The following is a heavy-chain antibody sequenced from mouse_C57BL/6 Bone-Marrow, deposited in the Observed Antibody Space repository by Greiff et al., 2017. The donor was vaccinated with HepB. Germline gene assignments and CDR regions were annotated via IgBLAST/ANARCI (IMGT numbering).Heavy chain of an antibody. CDR2: IDPENGDT. CDR3: TTNIYYDYDGYYAMDY. J-gene: IGHJ4*01. CDR1: GFNIKDDY. Sequence: EVQLQQSGAELVRPGASVKLSCTASGFNIKDDYMHWVKQRPEQGLEWIGWIDPENGDTEYASKFQGKATITADTSSNTAYLQLSSLTSEDTAVYSCTTNIYYDYDGYYAMDYWGQGTSVTVSS. V-gene: IGHV14-4*01. D-gene: IGHD2-4*01.